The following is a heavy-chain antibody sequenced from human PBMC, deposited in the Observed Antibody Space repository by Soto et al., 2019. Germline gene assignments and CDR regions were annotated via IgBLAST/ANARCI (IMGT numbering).Heavy chain of an antibody. V-gene: IGHV3-21*01. CDR1: GFTFSDYS. D-gene: IGHD3-10*01. Sequence: EVQRVESGGGLVKPGGSLRLSCAASGFTFSDYSMNWVRQAPGKGLEWVSSISTTSSYIYYADSVKGRCTISRDNAKNSLYLQMNSLRAEDTAVYYCARDRGRSLYGDFDYWGQGTLVTVSS. CDR2: ISTTSSYI. J-gene: IGHJ4*02. CDR3: ARDRGRSLYGDFDY.